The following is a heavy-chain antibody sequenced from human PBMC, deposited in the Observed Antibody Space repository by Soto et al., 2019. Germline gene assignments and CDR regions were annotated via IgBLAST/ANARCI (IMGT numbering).Heavy chain of an antibody. Sequence: QVQLVQSGAEVKKPGASVKVSCKASGYTCTSYDINWVRQATGQGLEWMGWMNPNSGNTGYAQKFQGRVNMTRNTSISTAYMELSSLRSEDTAVYYCARSSIFRVVAATHLDYWGQGPLVTVSS. CDR3: ARSSIFRVVAATHLDY. J-gene: IGHJ4*02. D-gene: IGHD2-15*01. CDR1: GYTCTSYD. CDR2: MNPNSGNT. V-gene: IGHV1-8*01.